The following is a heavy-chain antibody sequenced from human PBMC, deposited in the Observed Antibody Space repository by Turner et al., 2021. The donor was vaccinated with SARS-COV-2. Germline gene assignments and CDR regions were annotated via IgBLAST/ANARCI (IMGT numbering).Heavy chain of an antibody. CDR2: IYSGGST. Sequence: VQLVESGGGVVQPGRSLRLSCAASGFTFSSNYMSWVRQAPGKGLGWVSVIYSGGSTFYADSVKGRFTISRDNSKNTLYLQMNSLRAEDTAVYYCARDWGEYYFDYWGQGTLVTVSS. CDR1: GFTFSSNY. V-gene: IGHV3-66*01. J-gene: IGHJ4*02. D-gene: IGHD3-16*01. CDR3: ARDWGEYYFDY.